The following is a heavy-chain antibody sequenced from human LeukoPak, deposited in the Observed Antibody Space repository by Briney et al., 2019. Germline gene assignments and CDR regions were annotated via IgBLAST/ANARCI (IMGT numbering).Heavy chain of an antibody. J-gene: IGHJ4*02. CDR1: GGSISSYY. CDR3: ARGPPPRNYYDLGVLDY. Sequence: SETLSLTCTVSGGSISSYYWSWIRQPPGKGLEWIGYFYYSGSTNYNPSLNSRVTISVDTSKNQFSLKLSSVTAADTAVYYCARGPPPRNYYDLGVLDYWGQGTLVTVSS. CDR2: FYYSGST. D-gene: IGHD3-10*01. V-gene: IGHV4-59*01.